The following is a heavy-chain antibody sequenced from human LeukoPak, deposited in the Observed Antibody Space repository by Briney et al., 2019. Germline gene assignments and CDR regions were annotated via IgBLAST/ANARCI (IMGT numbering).Heavy chain of an antibody. V-gene: IGHV3-11*04. Sequence: GGTLRLSCAASGFTFSDYCMSWIRQAPGKGLEWVSYISSSGSTIYYTDSVKGRFTISRDNAKNSLYLQMNSLRAEDTAVYYCARERTMVPDYWGQGTLVTVSS. J-gene: IGHJ4*02. CDR3: ARERTMVPDY. CDR1: GFTFSDYC. CDR2: ISSSGSTI. D-gene: IGHD3-10*01.